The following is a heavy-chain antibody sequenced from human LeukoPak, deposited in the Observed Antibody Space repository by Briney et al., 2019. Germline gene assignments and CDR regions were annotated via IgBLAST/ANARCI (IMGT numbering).Heavy chain of an antibody. CDR3: ARGRCSSTRCYYLDY. CDR1: GGTFSNYA. CDR2: IIPFFGTP. D-gene: IGHD2-2*01. J-gene: IGHJ4*02. V-gene: IGHV1-69*13. Sequence: GASVKVSCKASGGTFSNYAFSWVRQAPGQGLEWMGGIIPFFGTPKYAQNFQGRVTITADESTSTAYTVYMELSSLRSEDTAVYYCARGRCSSTRCYYLDYWGQGTLVTVSS.